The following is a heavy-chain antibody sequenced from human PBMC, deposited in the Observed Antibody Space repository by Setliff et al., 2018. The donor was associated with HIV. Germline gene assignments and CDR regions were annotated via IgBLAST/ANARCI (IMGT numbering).Heavy chain of an antibody. D-gene: IGHD5-12*01. CDR3: ARSEGQWLRPEGALCDY. V-gene: IGHV1-18*04. J-gene: IGHJ4*02. Sequence: ASVKVSCKASGYTFINYGINWLRQAPGQGLEWMGWINTYNGNTKYGQKFQGSVTMTTDTSTSTVYMELRSLRSDDTAVYYCARSEGQWLRPEGALCDYWGQGTLVTVSS. CDR1: GYTFINYG. CDR2: INTYNGNT.